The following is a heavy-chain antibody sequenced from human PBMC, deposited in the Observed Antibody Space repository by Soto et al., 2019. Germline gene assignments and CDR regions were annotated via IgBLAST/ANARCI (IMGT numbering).Heavy chain of an antibody. V-gene: IGHV3-53*01. D-gene: IGHD1-26*01. CDR2: IYSGGKT. CDR3: AREPTNVGAGAAFDY. Sequence: QAGGSLRLSCAASGFTVSSNYMSWVRQAPGKGLEWVSVIYSGGKTYNADSVKGRFTISRDNSKNTLYLQMNSLRAEDMAVYYCAREPTNVGAGAAFDYWGQGTLVTVSS. J-gene: IGHJ4*02. CDR1: GFTVSSNY.